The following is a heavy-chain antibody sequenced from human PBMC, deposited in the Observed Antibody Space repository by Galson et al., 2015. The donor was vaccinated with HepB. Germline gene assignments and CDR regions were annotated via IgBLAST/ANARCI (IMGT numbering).Heavy chain of an antibody. V-gene: IGHV1-3*01. Sequence: SVKVSCKASGYDITAYAIHWVRQAPGQGLEWMGWINAGKLSTKYSQRFQDRVTFTRDTFANTVYMELASLRSEDTAVYYCARGSGIAAGNDYWGQGSLVSVSS. CDR3: ARGSGIAAGNDY. CDR2: INAGKLST. J-gene: IGHJ4*02. D-gene: IGHD6-13*01. CDR1: GYDITAYA.